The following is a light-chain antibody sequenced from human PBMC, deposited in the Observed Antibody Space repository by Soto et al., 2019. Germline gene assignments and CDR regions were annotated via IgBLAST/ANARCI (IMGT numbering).Light chain of an antibody. Sequence: DIQMTQSPSSLSASVGDTVTISCRASRSIRAYLNWYQHKPGKAPNLLIYGATTLHSGVPSRFSGSGSGTDFRLTISSLQPEDFATYYCQQTFSVTPLTFGGGTKVEI. CDR3: QQTFSVTPLT. V-gene: IGKV1-39*01. J-gene: IGKJ4*01. CDR1: RSIRAY. CDR2: GAT.